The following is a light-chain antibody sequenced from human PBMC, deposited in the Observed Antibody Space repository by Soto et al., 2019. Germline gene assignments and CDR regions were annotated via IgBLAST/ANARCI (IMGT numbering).Light chain of an antibody. J-gene: IGKJ3*01. Sequence: DIQMTQSPSSLSASIGDRVTITCRASQSISNFLNWYQQKPGKAPKLLIYAASSLQSGVPSRFSGSVSGTDFTLTISSLQPEDFATYYCQQSYTIPLTFGPGTKVDIK. CDR1: QSISNF. CDR2: AAS. V-gene: IGKV1-39*01. CDR3: QQSYTIPLT.